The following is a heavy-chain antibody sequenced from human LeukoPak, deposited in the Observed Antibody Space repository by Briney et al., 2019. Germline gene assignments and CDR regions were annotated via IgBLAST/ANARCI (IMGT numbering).Heavy chain of an antibody. V-gene: IGHV3-30*02. J-gene: IGHJ4*02. D-gene: IGHD3-3*01. Sequence: GGSLRLSCAASGFIFSSYGMHWVRQAPGKGLEWVAFIRYDGSNKYYADSVKGRFTISRDNSKNTLYLQMNGLRAEDTAVYYCAVIFLEWLATDYWGQGTLVTVSS. CDR1: GFIFSSYG. CDR2: IRYDGSNK. CDR3: AVIFLEWLATDY.